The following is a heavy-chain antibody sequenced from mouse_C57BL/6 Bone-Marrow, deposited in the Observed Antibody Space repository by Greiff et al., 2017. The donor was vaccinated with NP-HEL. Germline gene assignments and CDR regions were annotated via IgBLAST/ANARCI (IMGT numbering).Heavy chain of an antibody. CDR1: GFTFSDYG. CDR2: ISSGSSTI. D-gene: IGHD3-3*01. Sequence: EVKLVESGGGLVKPGGSLKLSCAASGFTFSDYGMHWVRQAPEKGLEWVAYISSGSSTIYYADTVKGRFTISRDNAKNTLFLQLTSLRSEDTAMYYCAKGFGAYWGQGTLVTVSA. J-gene: IGHJ3*01. CDR3: AKGFGAY. V-gene: IGHV5-17*01.